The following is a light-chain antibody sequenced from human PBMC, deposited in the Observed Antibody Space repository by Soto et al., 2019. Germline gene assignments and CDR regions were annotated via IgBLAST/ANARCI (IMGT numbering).Light chain of an antibody. V-gene: IGKV3-15*01. CDR3: QQYSNWPPVRT. CDR2: GAS. CDR1: QSVSSS. J-gene: IGKJ4*01. Sequence: EIVLTQSPDTLSLSPGERATLSCRASQSVSSSSVAWYQQKPGQAPRLLIYGASTRATDIPARFSGSGSGTEFTLTISSLQSEDFAVYYCQQYSNWPPVRTVGGGTKVDSK.